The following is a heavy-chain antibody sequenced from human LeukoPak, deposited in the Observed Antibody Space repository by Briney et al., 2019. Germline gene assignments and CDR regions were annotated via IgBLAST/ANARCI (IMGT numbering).Heavy chain of an antibody. CDR2: ISSSSSYI. Sequence: GGSLRLSCAASGFTFSSYSMNWVRQAPGKGLEWVSSISSSSSYIYYADSVKGRFTISRDNAKNSLYLQMNSLRAEDTAVYYCARYGDPSLDPYYYYGMDVWGQGSTVTVSS. CDR1: GFTFSSYS. D-gene: IGHD4-17*01. V-gene: IGHV3-21*01. J-gene: IGHJ6*02. CDR3: ARYGDPSLDPYYYYGMDV.